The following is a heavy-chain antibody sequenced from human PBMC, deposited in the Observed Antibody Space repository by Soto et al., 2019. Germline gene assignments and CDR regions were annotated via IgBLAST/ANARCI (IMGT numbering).Heavy chain of an antibody. Sequence: GASVKVSCKASGYTFTGYYMHWVRQAPGQGLEWMGWINPNSGGTNYAQKFQGRVTMTRDTSISTAYMELSRLRSDDTAVYYCARSRSDILTGYYDWEYHWFDPWGQGTLVTVSS. CDR3: ARSRSDILTGYYDWEYHWFDP. CDR2: INPNSGGT. V-gene: IGHV1-2*02. J-gene: IGHJ5*02. D-gene: IGHD3-9*01. CDR1: GYTFTGYY.